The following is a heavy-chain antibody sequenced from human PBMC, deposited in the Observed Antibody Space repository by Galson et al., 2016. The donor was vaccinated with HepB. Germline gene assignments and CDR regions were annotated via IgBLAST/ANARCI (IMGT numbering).Heavy chain of an antibody. CDR3: AREGYSSGHCGAFDI. CDR2: VGTGHFT. J-gene: IGHJ3*02. D-gene: IGHD6-19*01. V-gene: IGHV3-23*01. CDR1: GFTFTDYP. Sequence: SLRLSCATSGFTFTDYPMTWVRQAPGKGLEWVSTVGTGHFTHYADSVKGRFIVSRDNSENTLYLQMNSLRADDKALYFCAREGYSSGHCGAFDIWGRGSVVAVSS.